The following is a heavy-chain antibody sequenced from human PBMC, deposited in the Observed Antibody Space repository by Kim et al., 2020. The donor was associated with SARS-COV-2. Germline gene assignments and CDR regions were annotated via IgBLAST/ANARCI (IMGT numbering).Heavy chain of an antibody. D-gene: IGHD6-13*01. CDR3: ARGDGAAAGTPDY. Sequence: SETLSLTCTVSGGSISSYYWSWIRQPPGKGLEWIGYIYYSGSTNYNPSLKSRVTISVDTSKNQFSLKLSSVTAADTAVYYCARGDGAAAGTPDYWGQGTLVTVSS. CDR2: IYYSGST. J-gene: IGHJ4*02. CDR1: GGSISSYY. V-gene: IGHV4-59*01.